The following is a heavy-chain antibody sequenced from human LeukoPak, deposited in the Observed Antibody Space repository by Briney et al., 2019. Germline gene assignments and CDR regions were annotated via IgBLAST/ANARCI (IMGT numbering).Heavy chain of an antibody. CDR2: IYTSGST. D-gene: IGHD6-19*01. J-gene: IGHJ6*02. V-gene: IGHV4-4*07. CDR1: GGSISSYY. Sequence: SETLPLTCTVSGGSISSYYWSWIRQPPGKGLEWIGRIYTSGSTNYNPSLKSRVTMSVDTSKNQFSLKLSSVTAADTAVYYCAREEYSSGPFGMDVWGQGTTVTVSS. CDR3: AREEYSSGPFGMDV.